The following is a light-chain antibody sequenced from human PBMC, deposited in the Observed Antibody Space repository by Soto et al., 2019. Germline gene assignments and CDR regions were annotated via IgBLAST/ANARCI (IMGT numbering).Light chain of an antibody. CDR3: AAWDDSLSALV. J-gene: IGLJ1*01. Sequence: QSVLTQPPSASGTPGQRVTISCSGSRSNIGRNYVYWYQQLPGPAPKVLIYRNNQRPSGVPDRFSGSKSGTSASLAISDLRSEDEADYYCAAWDDSLSALVFGIGTKVTVL. V-gene: IGLV1-47*01. CDR1: RSNIGRNY. CDR2: RNN.